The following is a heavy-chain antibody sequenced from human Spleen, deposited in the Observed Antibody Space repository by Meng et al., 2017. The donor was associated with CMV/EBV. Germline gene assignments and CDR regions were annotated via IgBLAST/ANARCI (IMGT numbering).Heavy chain of an antibody. V-gene: IGHV3-74*01. CDR1: GFTFSSYW. CDR3: ASVNLGGSSFDY. J-gene: IGHJ4*02. D-gene: IGHD6-13*01. Sequence: GESLKISCAASGFTFSSYWMHWVRQAPGKGLVWVSRINSDGSSTSYADSVKGRFTISRDNAKNTLYLQMNSLRAEDTAVYYCASVNLGGSSFDYWGQGTLVTVSS. CDR2: INSDGSST.